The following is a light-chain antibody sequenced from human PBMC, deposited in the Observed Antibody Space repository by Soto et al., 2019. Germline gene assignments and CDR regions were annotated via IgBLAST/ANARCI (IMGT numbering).Light chain of an antibody. J-gene: IGLJ3*02. V-gene: IGLV1-47*01. CDR2: RNV. CDR1: SSNIGTNY. Sequence: SVLTQPPSVSGTPGQRVTISCSGSSSNIGTNYVYWYQQLPGTAPKLLIYRNVQRPSGVPDRFSGSESGSSASLAISGLRSEDEADYYCAAWDDSLGGLFGGGTQLTVL. CDR3: AAWDDSLGGL.